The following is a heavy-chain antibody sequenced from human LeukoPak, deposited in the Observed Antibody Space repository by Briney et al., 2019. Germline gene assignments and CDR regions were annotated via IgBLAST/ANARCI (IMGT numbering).Heavy chain of an antibody. V-gene: IGHV3-21*06. CDR1: GFTFSSYS. CDR2: ISSSSSYI. D-gene: IGHD4-17*01. Sequence: GGSLRLSCAASGFTFSSYSMNWVRQAPGKGLEGVSSISSSSSYIYYADSVKLRFTISRDNAKTSLYLQMNSLRAEDTAVYYCARDYGDYPIGDAFDIWGQGTMVTVSS. CDR3: ARDYGDYPIGDAFDI. J-gene: IGHJ3*02.